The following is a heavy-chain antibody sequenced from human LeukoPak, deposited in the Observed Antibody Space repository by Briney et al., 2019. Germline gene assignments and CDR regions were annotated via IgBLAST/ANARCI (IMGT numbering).Heavy chain of an antibody. D-gene: IGHD3-10*01. J-gene: IGHJ6*03. CDR2: IRSDGNNK. CDR3: ARDHRGSGSRYYYYYMDV. Sequence: PGGSLRLSCAASGFLFSSYGMHWVRQAPGKGLEWVTFIRSDGNNKYYADSVRGRFTISRDNSKNTLYLQMNSLRAEDTAVYYCARDHRGSGSRYYYYYMDVWGKGTTVTISS. V-gene: IGHV3-30*02. CDR1: GFLFSSYG.